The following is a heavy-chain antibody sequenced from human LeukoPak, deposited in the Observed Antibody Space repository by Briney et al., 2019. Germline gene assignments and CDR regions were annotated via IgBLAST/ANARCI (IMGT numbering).Heavy chain of an antibody. Sequence: ASVKVSCKASGYTFTSYGISWVRQAPGQGLEWMGGIIPIFGTANYAQKFQGRVTITADKSTSTAYMELSSLRSEDTAVYYCARGRYDSSGGYYYYYMDVWGKGTTVTVSS. CDR3: ARGRYDSSGGYYYYYMDV. CDR1: GYTFTSYG. J-gene: IGHJ6*03. V-gene: IGHV1-69*06. D-gene: IGHD3-22*01. CDR2: IIPIFGTA.